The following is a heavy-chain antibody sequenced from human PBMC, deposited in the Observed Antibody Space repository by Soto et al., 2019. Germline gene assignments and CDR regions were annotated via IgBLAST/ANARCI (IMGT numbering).Heavy chain of an antibody. CDR2: ISSSSSTI. CDR3: ARDPPYAGYSSSWYSGYNWFDP. CDR1: GFTFSSYS. D-gene: IGHD6-13*01. V-gene: IGHV3-48*02. J-gene: IGHJ5*02. Sequence: GGSLRLSCAASGFTFSSYSMNWVRQAPGKGLEWVSYISSSSSTIYYADSVKGRFTISRDNTKNSLYLQMNSLRDEDTAVYYCARDPPYAGYSSSWYSGYNWFDPWGQGTLVTVSS.